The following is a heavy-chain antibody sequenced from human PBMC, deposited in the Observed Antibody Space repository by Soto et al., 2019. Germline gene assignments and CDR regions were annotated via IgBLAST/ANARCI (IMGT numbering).Heavy chain of an antibody. V-gene: IGHV1-69*12. CDR2: IFPVFGTA. D-gene: IGHD2-15*01. CDR1: GGTFSNVA. J-gene: IGHJ6*02. Sequence: QVQLAQSGAEMKKPGSLVKVSCKASGGTFSNVAIAWVRQAPGQGLEWMGGIFPVFGTATYAQKFRGRVIIVADESTNTTYMELNSLTSEDTALYYCARAPQWSPTWYSYGLDVWGQGTSVIVSS. CDR3: ARAPQWSPTWYSYGLDV.